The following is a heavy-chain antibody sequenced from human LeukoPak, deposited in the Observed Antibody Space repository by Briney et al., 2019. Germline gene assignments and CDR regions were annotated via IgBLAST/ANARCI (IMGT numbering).Heavy chain of an antibody. J-gene: IGHJ4*02. CDR1: GYSISSGYY. Sequence: PSETLSLTCAVSGYSISSGYYWGWIRQPPGKGLEWIGSFYHSGSTYYNPSLKSRVTISVDTSKNHFSLRLCSVTAADTAVYYCARDHGSGSYLDYWGQGTLVTVSS. CDR2: FYHSGST. V-gene: IGHV4-38-2*02. D-gene: IGHD3-10*01. CDR3: ARDHGSGSYLDY.